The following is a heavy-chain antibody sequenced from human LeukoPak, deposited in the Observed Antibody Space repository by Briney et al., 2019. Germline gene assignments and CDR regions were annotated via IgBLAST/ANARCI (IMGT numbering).Heavy chain of an antibody. CDR3: AKCGPHCNSNYCPALDY. Sequence: PGGSLRLSCAASGFTFSTYWMSWVRQAPGKGLEWVANINRDGSEKYYGDSVKGRFTISRDNAENSLFLQMNSLRADDTALYYCAKCGPHCNSNYCPALDYWAQGALVPVPS. CDR2: INRDGSEK. J-gene: IGHJ4*02. V-gene: IGHV3-7*01. D-gene: IGHD4-4*01. CDR1: GFTFSTYW.